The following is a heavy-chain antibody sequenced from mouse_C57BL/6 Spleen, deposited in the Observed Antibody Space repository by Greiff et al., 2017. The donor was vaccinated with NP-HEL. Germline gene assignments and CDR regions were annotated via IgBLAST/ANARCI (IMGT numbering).Heavy chain of an antibody. J-gene: IGHJ2*01. CDR1: GYSFTGYY. CDR3: ARASYIDY. V-gene: IGHV1-42*01. Sequence: VQLQQSGPELVKPGASVKISCTASGYSFTGYYMNWVRQSPEKSLEWIGEINPSTGGTTYTQKVKAKVTLTVDKSSSTAYMQLTSLTSEDSAVYCCARASYIDYWGQGTTLTVSS. CDR2: INPSTGGT. D-gene: IGHD6-2*01.